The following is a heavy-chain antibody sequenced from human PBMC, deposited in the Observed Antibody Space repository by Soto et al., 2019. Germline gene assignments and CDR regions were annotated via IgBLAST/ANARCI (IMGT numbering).Heavy chain of an antibody. Sequence: GESLKISCXGSGYSFASYWIGWVRQMPGKGLEWMGIIYPGDSDTRYSPSFQGQVTIAADKSMSTAYLQWSSLKASDTAMYYCARRRDGYNYLAFNIWGQGTKVTVSS. J-gene: IGHJ3*02. CDR1: GYSFASYW. V-gene: IGHV5-51*01. CDR2: IYPGDSDT. CDR3: ARRRDGYNYLAFNI. D-gene: IGHD5-12*01.